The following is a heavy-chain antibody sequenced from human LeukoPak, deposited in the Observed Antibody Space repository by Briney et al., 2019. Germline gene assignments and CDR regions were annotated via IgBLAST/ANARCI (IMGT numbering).Heavy chain of an antibody. CDR1: GGSISSGSYY. CDR3: ARVDFWSGYPDY. CDR2: IYTSGST. J-gene: IGHJ4*02. Sequence: SETLSLTCAVSGGSISSGSYYWSWIRQPAGKGLEWIGRIYTSGSTNYNPSLKSRVTISVDTSKNQFSLKLSSVTAADTAVYYCARVDFWSGYPDYWGQGTLVTVSS. D-gene: IGHD3-3*01. V-gene: IGHV4-61*02.